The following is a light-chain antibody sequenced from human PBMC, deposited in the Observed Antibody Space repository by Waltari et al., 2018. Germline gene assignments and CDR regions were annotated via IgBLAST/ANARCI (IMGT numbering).Light chain of an antibody. V-gene: IGLV2-11*01. J-gene: IGLJ3*02. CDR2: DVT. CDR1: TNDLGSYNY. CDR3: CSYADSYTWV. Sequence: SALTQPRSVSGSPGQSVTISCTGTTNDLGSYNYVPWYQQHPGKAPKLIILDVTKRPSGVPDRLSGSKSGNTASLTISGLRAEDEAEYYCCSYADSYTWVFGGGTKLTVV.